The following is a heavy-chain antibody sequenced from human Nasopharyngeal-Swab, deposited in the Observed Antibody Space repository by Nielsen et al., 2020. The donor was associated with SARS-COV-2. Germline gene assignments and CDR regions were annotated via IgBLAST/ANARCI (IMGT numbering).Heavy chain of an antibody. CDR1: GYTFTSYD. J-gene: IGHJ4*02. Sequence: ASVKVSCKASGYTFTSYDINWVRQATGQGLEWMGWMNPNSGNTGYAQKLQGRVTMTTDTSTSTAYMELRSLRSDDTAVYYCARDYRAWSSGFPFDYWGQGTLVTVSS. CDR2: MNPNSGNT. D-gene: IGHD6-19*01. V-gene: IGHV1-8*01. CDR3: ARDYRAWSSGFPFDY.